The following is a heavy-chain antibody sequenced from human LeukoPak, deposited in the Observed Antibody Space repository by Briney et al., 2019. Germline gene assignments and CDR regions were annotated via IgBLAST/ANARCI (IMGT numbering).Heavy chain of an antibody. J-gene: IGHJ4*02. V-gene: IGHV1-2*02. CDR3: AREIVGATTKGGY. Sequence: ASVKVSCKASGYTFTSYYMHWVRQAPGQGLEWMGWINPNSGGTNYAQKFQGRVTMTRDTSISTAYMELSRLRSDDTAVYYCAREIVGATTKGGYWGQGTLVTVSS. CDR2: INPNSGGT. CDR1: GYTFTSYY. D-gene: IGHD1-26*01.